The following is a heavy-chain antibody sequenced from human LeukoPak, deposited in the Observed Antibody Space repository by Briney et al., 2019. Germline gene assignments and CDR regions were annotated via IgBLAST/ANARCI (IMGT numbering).Heavy chain of an antibody. Sequence: SETLSLTCTVSGVSISSSNSYWGWIRQPPGKGLEWIGSMYYSGSTYYNPSLKSRVTISVDTSKDQFSLKVSSVTAADTAVYYCARAQSNQMATKIWGQGTLVTVSS. D-gene: IGHD5-24*01. J-gene: IGHJ4*02. CDR2: MYYSGST. V-gene: IGHV4-39*07. CDR1: GVSISSSNSY. CDR3: ARAQSNQMATKI.